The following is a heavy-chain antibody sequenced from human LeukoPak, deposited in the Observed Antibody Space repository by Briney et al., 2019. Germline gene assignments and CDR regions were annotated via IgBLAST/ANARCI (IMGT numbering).Heavy chain of an antibody. D-gene: IGHD3-3*01. V-gene: IGHV4-34*01. CDR1: GGSFSGYY. CDR2: INHSGST. CDR3: ARDRYDFWSGYQAADYYYYGMDV. J-gene: IGHJ6*02. Sequence: SETLSLTCAVYGGSFSGYYWSWIRQPPGKGLEWIGEINHSGSTNYNPSLKSRVTISVDTSRNQFSLKLSSVTAADTAVYYCARDRYDFWSGYQAADYYYYGMDVWGQGTTVTVSS.